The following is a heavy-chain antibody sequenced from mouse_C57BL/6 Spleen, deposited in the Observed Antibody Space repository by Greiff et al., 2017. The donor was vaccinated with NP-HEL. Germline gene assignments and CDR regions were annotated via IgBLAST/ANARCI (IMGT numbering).Heavy chain of an antibody. CDR2: IRNKANGYTT. Sequence: EVKLMESGGGLVQPGGSLSLSCAASGFTFTDYYMSWVRQPPGKALEWLGFIRNKANGYTTEYSASVKGRFTISRDNSQSILYLQMNALRAEDSATYYCARGSSYGYWYFDVWGTGTTVTVSS. J-gene: IGHJ1*03. CDR1: GFTFTDYY. D-gene: IGHD1-1*01. CDR3: ARGSSYGYWYFDV. V-gene: IGHV7-3*01.